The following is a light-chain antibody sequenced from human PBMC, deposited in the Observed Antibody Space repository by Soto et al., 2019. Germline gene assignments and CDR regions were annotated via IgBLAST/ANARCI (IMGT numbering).Light chain of an antibody. CDR1: SSDVGGHNF. V-gene: IGLV2-14*01. J-gene: IGLJ3*02. CDR3: NSYTSTFTWV. Sequence: QSALTQPASVSGSPGQSITISCTGTSSDVGGHNFVSWYQHHPGKAPKLLIYEVTHRPSGISDRFSGSKSGNTASLTISGLHAEDEADYYCNSYTSTFTWVFGGGTKLTVL. CDR2: EVT.